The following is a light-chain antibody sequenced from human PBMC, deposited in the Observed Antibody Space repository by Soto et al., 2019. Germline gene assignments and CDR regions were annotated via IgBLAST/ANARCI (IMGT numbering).Light chain of an antibody. CDR3: CSHAGSHVI. V-gene: IGLV2-23*02. CDR2: EVS. J-gene: IGLJ2*01. Sequence: QSVLTQPASVSGSPGQWITISCTGTTSDVGTYKFFSWYQQHPGIAPKLMIYEVSERPSGVSNRFSGSKSGNTASLTISGLQAEDEADYYCCSHAGSHVIFGGGTQLTVL. CDR1: TSDVGTYKF.